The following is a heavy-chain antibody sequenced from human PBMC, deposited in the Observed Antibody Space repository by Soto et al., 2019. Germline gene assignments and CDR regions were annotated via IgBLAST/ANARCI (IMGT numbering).Heavy chain of an antibody. D-gene: IGHD2-15*01. J-gene: IGHJ4*02. Sequence: TSETLSLTCTVSGGSLSSYYWSWIRQPPGKGLEWIGYIYYSGSTNYNPSLKSRVTVSVDTSKNQFSLKLSSVTAADTAVYYCTTGRSRLGSSNDYWGQGTLVTVSS. CDR2: IYYSGST. CDR1: GGSLSSYY. CDR3: TTGRSRLGSSNDY. V-gene: IGHV4-59*01.